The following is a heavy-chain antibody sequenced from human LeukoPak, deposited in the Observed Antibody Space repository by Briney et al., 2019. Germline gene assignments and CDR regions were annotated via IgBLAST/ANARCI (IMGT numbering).Heavy chain of an antibody. CDR2: IYYSGST. Sequence: SETLSLTCTVSGGSISSYYWSWIRQPPGKGLEWIGYIYYSGSTNYNPSLKSRVTISVDTSKNQFSLKLSSVTAADTAVYCCAGGRSYYFDYWGQGTLVTVSS. D-gene: IGHD3-16*01. CDR1: GGSISSYY. CDR3: AGGRSYYFDY. V-gene: IGHV4-59*08. J-gene: IGHJ4*02.